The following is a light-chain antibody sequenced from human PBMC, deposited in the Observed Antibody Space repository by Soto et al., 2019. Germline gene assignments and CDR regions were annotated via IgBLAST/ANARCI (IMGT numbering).Light chain of an antibody. V-gene: IGLV4-69*01. J-gene: IGLJ2*01. CDR2: LNSDGSH. CDR1: SGHSSYA. CDR3: QTWGTGIPV. Sequence: QLVLTQSPSASASLGASVKLTCTRSSGHSSYAIAWHQQQPEKGPRYLMKLNSDGSHSKGDAIPDRFSGSSSGAERYLTISSLQSEDEADYYCQTWGTGIPVFGGGTKLTVL.